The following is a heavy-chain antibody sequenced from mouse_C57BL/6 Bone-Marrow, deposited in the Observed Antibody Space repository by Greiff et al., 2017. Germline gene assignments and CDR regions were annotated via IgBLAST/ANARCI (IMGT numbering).Heavy chain of an antibody. J-gene: IGHJ3*01. V-gene: IGHV1-55*01. D-gene: IGHD2-3*01. CDR3: ARGDGYYLAWFAY. CDR2: IYPGSGST. CDR1: GYTFTSYW. Sequence: VQLQQPGAELVKPGASVKMSCKASGYTFTSYWITWVKQRPGQGLEWIGDIYPGSGSTNYNEKFKSKATLTVDTSSSTAYMQLSSLTSEDSAVYYCARGDGYYLAWFAYWGQGTLVTVSA.